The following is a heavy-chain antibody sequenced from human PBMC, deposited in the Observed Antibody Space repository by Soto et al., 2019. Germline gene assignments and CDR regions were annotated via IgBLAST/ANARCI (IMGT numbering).Heavy chain of an antibody. CDR1: GFTFSSYS. CDR2: ISSSSSYI. D-gene: IGHD6-19*01. CDR3: AREGIAVAGYYYYYGMDV. Sequence: EVQLVESGGGLVKPGGSLRLSCAASGFTFSSYSMNWVRQAPGKGLEWVSSISSSSSYIYYADSVKGRFTISRDNAKNSLYLQMNSLRAEDTAVDYCAREGIAVAGYYYYYGMDVWGQGTTVTVSS. V-gene: IGHV3-21*01. J-gene: IGHJ6*02.